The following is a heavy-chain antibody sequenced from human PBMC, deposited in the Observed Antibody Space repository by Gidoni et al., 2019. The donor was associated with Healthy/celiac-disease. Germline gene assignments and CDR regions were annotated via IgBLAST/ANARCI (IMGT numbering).Heavy chain of an antibody. CDR2: ISYDGSNK. V-gene: IGHV3-30-3*01. J-gene: IGHJ4*02. CDR3: ARGGLVAYCGGDCLDY. D-gene: IGHD2-21*02. CDR1: GFTFSSYA. Sequence: QVQLVESGGGVVQPGRSLRLSCAASGFTFSSYAMHWVRQAPGKGLEWVAVISYDGSNKYYADSVKGRFTISRDNSKNTLYLQMNSLRAEDTAVYYCARGGLVAYCGGDCLDYWGQGTLVTVSS.